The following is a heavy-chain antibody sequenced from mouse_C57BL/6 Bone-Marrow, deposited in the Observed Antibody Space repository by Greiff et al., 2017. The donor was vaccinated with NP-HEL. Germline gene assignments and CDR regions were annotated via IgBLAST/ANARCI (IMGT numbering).Heavy chain of an antibody. CDR3: ARTTVVAYYFDY. J-gene: IGHJ2*01. Sequence: VQLQQSGAELVKPGASVKLSCTASGFNIKDYYMHWVKQRTEQGLEWIGRIDPEGGETKYAPKFQGKATITADTSSNTAYLQLSSLTSEDTAVYYCARTTVVAYYFDYWGQGTTLTVSS. D-gene: IGHD1-1*01. V-gene: IGHV14-2*01. CDR2: IDPEGGET. CDR1: GFNIKDYY.